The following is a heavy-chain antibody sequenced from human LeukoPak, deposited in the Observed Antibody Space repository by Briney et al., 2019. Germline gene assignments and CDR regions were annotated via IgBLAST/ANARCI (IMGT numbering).Heavy chain of an antibody. CDR3: TKVKSEYSYVGPHDF. J-gene: IGHJ4*02. CDR2: INWDGGNT. Sequence: PGGSLRLSCAASGFTFDHYTLYWVRQAPGKGPEWLSLINWDGGNTYYADSLKGRFTISRDNSKNSLYLQMRSLRTEDTAFYYCTKVKSEYSYVGPHDFWGRGTLVTVSS. CDR1: GFTFDHYT. D-gene: IGHD3-16*01. V-gene: IGHV3-43*01.